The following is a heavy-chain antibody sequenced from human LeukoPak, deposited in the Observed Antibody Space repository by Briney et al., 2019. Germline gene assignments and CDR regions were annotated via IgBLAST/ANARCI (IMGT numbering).Heavy chain of an antibody. CDR3: ARGIYRDAFDI. Sequence: GGSLRLSCAASRFTFSSYTMSWVRQAPGKGLEWVSSISGSSSYIYYADSVKGRFTISRDNAKNSLYLQMNSLRAEDTTVYYCARGIYRDAFDIWGQGTMVTVSS. D-gene: IGHD4-11*01. CDR1: RFTFSSYT. J-gene: IGHJ3*02. CDR2: ISGSSSYI. V-gene: IGHV3-21*01.